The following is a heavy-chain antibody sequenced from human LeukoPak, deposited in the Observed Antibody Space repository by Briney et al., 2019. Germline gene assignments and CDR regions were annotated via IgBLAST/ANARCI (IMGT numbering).Heavy chain of an antibody. CDR3: AITYYDFWSGYYGHFDY. D-gene: IGHD3-3*01. Sequence: ASVKVSCKASGGTFISYAISWVRQAPGQGLEWMGGIIPIFGTANYAQKFQGRVTITADKSTSTAYMELSSLRSEDTAVYYCAITYYDFWSGYYGHFDYWGQGTLVTVSS. J-gene: IGHJ4*02. CDR2: IIPIFGTA. CDR1: GGTFISYA. V-gene: IGHV1-69*06.